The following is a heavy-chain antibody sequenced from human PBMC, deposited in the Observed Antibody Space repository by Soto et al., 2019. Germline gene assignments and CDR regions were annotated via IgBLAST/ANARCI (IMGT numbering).Heavy chain of an antibody. Sequence: EVQLLESGGGLVQPGGSLRLSCAAAGFTFSIYAMSWVRQAPGKGLEWVSAISGSGASTYYADSVKGRFTISIDNSKKTLYLQMNSLRADDTAVYYCAKATRGGAATLIRDYWGQGTLVTVSS. D-gene: IGHD6-13*01. J-gene: IGHJ4*02. V-gene: IGHV3-23*01. CDR1: GFTFSIYA. CDR2: ISGSGAST. CDR3: AKATRGGAATLIRDY.